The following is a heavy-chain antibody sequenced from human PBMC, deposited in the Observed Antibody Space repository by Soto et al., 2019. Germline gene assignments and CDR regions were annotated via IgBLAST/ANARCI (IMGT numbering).Heavy chain of an antibody. Sequence: SLTCTVSGGSVTSDEDYWTWIRQSPGKGLEWIGYISNSGSTGYNPSLKTRLSMSVDRSKNQFTLRLTSVTAADTAVYFCATESGSTYGYFAHWGQGTQVTVSA. D-gene: IGHD5-18*01. CDR3: ATESGSTYGYFAH. CDR2: ISNSGST. J-gene: IGHJ4*02. V-gene: IGHV4-30-4*01. CDR1: GGSVTSDEDY.